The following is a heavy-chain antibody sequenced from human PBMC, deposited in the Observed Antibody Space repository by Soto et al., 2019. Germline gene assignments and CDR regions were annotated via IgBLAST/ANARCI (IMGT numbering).Heavy chain of an antibody. CDR1: GGSITSSSHF. CDR2: IYFTGNT. J-gene: IGHJ5*02. Sequence: QLQLQESGPGVVKPSETLSLTCSASGGSITSSSHFWGWVRQPPGKGLEWIGTIYFTGNTYYTPSLNSRLTMSIETSKNEFSLRLNSVTAADTAVYYCAGQTFTIAAASYGRSNWFDPWGPGTLVTVSS. V-gene: IGHV4-39*01. D-gene: IGHD6-25*01. CDR3: AGQTFTIAAASYGRSNWFDP.